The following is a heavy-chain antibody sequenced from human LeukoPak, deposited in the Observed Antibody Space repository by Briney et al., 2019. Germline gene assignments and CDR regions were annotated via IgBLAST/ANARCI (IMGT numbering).Heavy chain of an antibody. CDR1: GFTFSDYY. CDR3: ARDQWGYGSGSAN. D-gene: IGHD3-10*01. J-gene: IGHJ4*02. V-gene: IGHV3-11*04. Sequence: GGSLRLSCAVSGFTFSDYYMSWIRQAPGKGLEWVSYISSGGSTISHADSVKGRFTISRDNAENSLYLQMNSLRAEDTAVYYCARDQWGYGSGSANWGQGTLVTVSS. CDR2: ISSGGSTI.